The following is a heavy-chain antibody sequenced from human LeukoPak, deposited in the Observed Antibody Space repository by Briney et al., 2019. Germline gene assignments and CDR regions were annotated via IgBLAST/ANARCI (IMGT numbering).Heavy chain of an antibody. CDR1: GFTFSSYE. J-gene: IGHJ4*02. Sequence: TGGSLRLSCAASGFTFSSYEMNWVRQAPGKGLEWVSYISSSGSTIYYADSVKGRFTISRDNAKNSLYLQMNSLRAEDTAVYYCAREAEVAGTFDYWGRGTLVTVSS. CDR3: AREAEVAGTFDY. V-gene: IGHV3-48*03. D-gene: IGHD6-19*01. CDR2: ISSSGSTI.